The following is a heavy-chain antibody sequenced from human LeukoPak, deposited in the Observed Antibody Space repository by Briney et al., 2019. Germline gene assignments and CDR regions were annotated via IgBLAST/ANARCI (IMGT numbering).Heavy chain of an antibody. CDR3: ARWVVVPAAKPYNWFDP. CDR2: INSDGSST. V-gene: IGHV3-74*01. J-gene: IGHJ5*02. D-gene: IGHD2-2*02. Sequence: GGSLRLSCAASGFTFSSYWMHWVRQAPGKGLVWVSRINSDGSSTNYADSVKGRFTISRDNAKNTLYLQMNSLRAEDTAVYYCARWVVVPAAKPYNWFDPWGQGTLVTVSA. CDR1: GFTFSSYW.